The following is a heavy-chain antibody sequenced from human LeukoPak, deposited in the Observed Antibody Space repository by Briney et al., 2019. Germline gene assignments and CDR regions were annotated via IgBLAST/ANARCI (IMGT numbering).Heavy chain of an antibody. CDR2: IRSKGYGGTT. V-gene: IGHV3-49*04. J-gene: IGHJ4*02. CDR3: TSSGPRGYDYDSSDYSVDY. Sequence: PGGSLRLSCTGSGFSFGDYAMSWVRQVPGKGLGWVGFIRSKGYGGTTEYAASVKGRFTITRDDSKSIAYLQMNSLKTEDTAVYYCTSSGPRGYDYDSSDYSVDYWGQGTRVTVSS. D-gene: IGHD3-22*01. CDR1: GFSFGDYA.